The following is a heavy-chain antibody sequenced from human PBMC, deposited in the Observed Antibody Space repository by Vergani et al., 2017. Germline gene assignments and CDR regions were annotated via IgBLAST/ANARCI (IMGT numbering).Heavy chain of an antibody. V-gene: IGHV3-64*04. D-gene: IGHD3-22*01. CDR2: ISSNGGST. CDR1: GFTFSSYA. Sequence: VQLVESGGGLVQPGGSLRLSCSASGFTFSSYAMHWVRQAPGKGLEYVSAISSNGGSTYYADSVKGRFTISRDNSKNTLYLQMNSLRAEDTAVYYCAKDRGSGYSGTHFDYWGQGTLVTVSS. CDR3: AKDRGSGYSGTHFDY. J-gene: IGHJ4*02.